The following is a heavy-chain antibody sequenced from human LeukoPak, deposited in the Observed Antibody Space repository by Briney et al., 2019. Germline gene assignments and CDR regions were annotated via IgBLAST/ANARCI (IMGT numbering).Heavy chain of an antibody. J-gene: IGHJ4*02. V-gene: IGHV1-18*01. CDR3: AALRCFDWLFSY. Sequence: ASVKVSCKASGYTFTDYGISWVRQAPGQGLEWMGWISAYNGNTNYAQKLQGRVTMTTDTSTNTAYMDLRSLRSDDTAVYYCAALRCFDWLFSYWGQGTLVTVSS. D-gene: IGHD3-9*01. CDR1: GYTFTDYG. CDR2: ISAYNGNT.